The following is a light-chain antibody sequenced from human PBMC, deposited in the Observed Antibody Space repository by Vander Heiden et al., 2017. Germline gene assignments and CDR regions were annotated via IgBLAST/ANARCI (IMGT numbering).Light chain of an antibody. CDR2: EDN. CDR1: SGSIASND. J-gene: IGLJ3*02. V-gene: IGLV6-57*02. CDR3: QSYDSSNHWV. Sequence: NFMLTQPHSVSESPGKTVTISCPGSSGSIASNDVQWYQQRPGSAPTTVIYEDNQRPSGVPGRFSGSIDSSSNSASLTISGLKTEDEADYYCQSYDSSNHWVFGGGTKLTVL.